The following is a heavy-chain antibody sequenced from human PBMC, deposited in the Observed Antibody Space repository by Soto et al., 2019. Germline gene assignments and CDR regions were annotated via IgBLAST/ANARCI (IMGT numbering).Heavy chain of an antibody. V-gene: IGHV4-34*01. Sequence: SETLSLTCAVYGGSFSGYYWSWIRQPPGKGLEWIGEINHSGSTNYNPSLKSRVTISVDTSKNQFSLKLSSVTAADTAVYYCARAAYNSSWFYYYYYYMDVWGKGTTVTVSS. CDR1: GGSFSGYY. CDR2: INHSGST. CDR3: ARAAYNSSWFYYYYYYMDV. J-gene: IGHJ6*03. D-gene: IGHD6-13*01.